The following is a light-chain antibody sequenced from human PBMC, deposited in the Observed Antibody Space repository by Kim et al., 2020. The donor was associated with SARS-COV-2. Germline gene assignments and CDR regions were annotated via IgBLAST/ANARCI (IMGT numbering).Light chain of an antibody. V-gene: IGLV2-14*03. CDR3: SSYTSSNTLV. J-gene: IGLJ1*01. Sequence: GRSITVSCTGTNSDVGGYNFVSWYQQHPGKVPKLILYDVINRPSGISPRFSGSKSGNTASLTISGLQADDEADYYCSSYTSSNTLVFGTGTKVTVL. CDR1: NSDVGGYNF. CDR2: DVI.